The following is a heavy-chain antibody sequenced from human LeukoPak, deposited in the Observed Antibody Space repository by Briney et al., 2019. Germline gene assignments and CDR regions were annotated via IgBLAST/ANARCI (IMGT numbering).Heavy chain of an antibody. CDR2: IYYSGST. CDR3: ARDQGSSSWYVI. V-gene: IGHV4-59*01. Sequence: SETLSLTCTASGGSISSYYWSWIRQPPGKGLEWIGYIYYSGSTNYNPSLKSRVTMSVDTSKNQFSLKLSSVTPADTAVYYCARDQGSSSWYVIWGQGTLVTVSS. J-gene: IGHJ4*02. CDR1: GGSISSYY. D-gene: IGHD6-13*01.